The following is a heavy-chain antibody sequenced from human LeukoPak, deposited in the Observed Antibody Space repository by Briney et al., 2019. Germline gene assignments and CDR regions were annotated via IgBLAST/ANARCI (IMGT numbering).Heavy chain of an antibody. J-gene: IGHJ4*02. CDR2: INHSGST. CDR3: ARGGDYSSSPSGFEY. Sequence: SETLSLTCAVYGGSFSGYYWSWIRQPPGKGLEWIGEINHSGSTNYNPSLKSRVTISVDTSKNQFSLKLSSVTAADTAVYYCARGGDYSSSPSGFEYWGQGTLVTVSS. D-gene: IGHD6-13*01. V-gene: IGHV4-34*01. CDR1: GGSFSGYY.